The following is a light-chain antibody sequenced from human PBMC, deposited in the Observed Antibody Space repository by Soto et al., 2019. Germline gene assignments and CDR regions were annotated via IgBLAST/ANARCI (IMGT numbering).Light chain of an antibody. J-gene: IGKJ4*01. CDR3: QQYFSSPLT. CDR1: QASVYTSINKTY. V-gene: IGKV4-1*01. CDR2: WAS. Sequence: IQMTQSPGSLAVSRRQRSTMFVNSSQASVYTSINKTYLAWYQQRPGQPPKLLIYWASIRGSGVPDRLSGSGFGTDFTLTISSLQTEDVAVYYCQQYFSSPLTFGGGTKVDIK.